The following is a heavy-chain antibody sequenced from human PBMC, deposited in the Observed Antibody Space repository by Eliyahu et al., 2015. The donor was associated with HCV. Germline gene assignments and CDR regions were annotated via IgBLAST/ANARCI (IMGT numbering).Heavy chain of an antibody. CDR2: ILYTGNT. CDR3: ARLGLGSSWFY. D-gene: IGHD6-13*01. CDR1: GDPISVDHF. J-gene: IGHJ4*02. Sequence: QLQLQESGPGLVKPSXTLSLTCTVSGDPISVDHFWGWFRQPPRKGLEYIGSILYTGNTHYNPALRSRVIISVDTSKNQFSLNLSSVTAADTAVYYCARLGLGSSWFYWGQGTLVTVSS. V-gene: IGHV4-39*01.